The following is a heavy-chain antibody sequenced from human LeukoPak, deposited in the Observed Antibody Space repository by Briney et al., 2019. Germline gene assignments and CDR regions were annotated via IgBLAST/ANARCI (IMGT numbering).Heavy chain of an antibody. D-gene: IGHD3-22*01. J-gene: IGHJ4*02. CDR3: ASLYYYDSSGYPIFDY. Sequence: PSETLSLTCTVSGGSISSSSYYWGWIRQPPGKGLEWTGSIYYSGSTYYNPSLKSRVTISVDTSKNQFSLKLSSVTAADTAVYYCASLYYYDSSGYPIFDYWGQGTLVTVSS. V-gene: IGHV4-39*01. CDR2: IYYSGST. CDR1: GGSISSSSYY.